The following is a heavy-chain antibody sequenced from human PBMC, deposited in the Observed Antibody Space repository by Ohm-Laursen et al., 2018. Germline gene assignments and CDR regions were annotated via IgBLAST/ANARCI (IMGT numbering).Heavy chain of an antibody. V-gene: IGHV4-59*08. J-gene: IGHJ6*02. CDR1: GGSISSYY. CDR3: ARTSGVYCSSTSCYYGYGMDV. D-gene: IGHD2-2*01. Sequence: SDTLSLTCTVSGGSISSYYWSWIRQPPGKGLEWIGYIYYSGSTNYNPSLKSRVTISVDTSKNQFSLKLSSVTAADTAVYYCARTSGVYCSSTSCYYGYGMDVWGQGTTVTVSS. CDR2: IYYSGST.